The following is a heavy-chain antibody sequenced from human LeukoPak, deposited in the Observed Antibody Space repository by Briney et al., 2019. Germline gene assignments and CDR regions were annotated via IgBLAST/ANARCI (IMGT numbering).Heavy chain of an antibody. J-gene: IGHJ6*02. CDR2: IIPILGIA. V-gene: IGHV1-69*04. D-gene: IGHD4-23*01. CDR1: GGTFSSYA. Sequence: SVKVSCKASGGTFSSYAISWVRQAPGQGLEWMGRIIPILGIANYAQKFQGRVTITADKSTSTAYMELSSLRSEDTAVYYCARERTTVVTWRGRYYGMDVWAKGPRSPSP. CDR3: ARERTTVVTWRGRYYGMDV.